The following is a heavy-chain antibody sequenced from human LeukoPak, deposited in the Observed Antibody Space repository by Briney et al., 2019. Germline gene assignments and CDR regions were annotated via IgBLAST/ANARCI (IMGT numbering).Heavy chain of an antibody. CDR3: ATIQLWFYYMDV. V-gene: IGHV3-7*01. Sequence: GGSLRLSCAAPGFTFSSYWMTWVRQAPGKGLEWVANIKQDGSEKYYVDSVKGRFTISRDNAKNSLYLQMNSLRAEDTAVYYCATIQLWFYYMDVWGKGTTVTVSS. D-gene: IGHD5-18*01. J-gene: IGHJ6*03. CDR2: IKQDGSEK. CDR1: GFTFSSYW.